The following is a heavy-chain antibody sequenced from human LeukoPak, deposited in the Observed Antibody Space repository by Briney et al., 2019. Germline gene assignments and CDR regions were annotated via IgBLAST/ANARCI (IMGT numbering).Heavy chain of an antibody. J-gene: IGHJ4*02. D-gene: IGHD5-24*01. Sequence: PSDPLSLICTVCDDYISSYYWIWLRQSPGKALEWIGYVFYTGSTNYNPSLKSRVTISIDTSKMQFSVGLSSVTAADTAVYYCARVANGGGYILDYWGQGSLVTV. CDR3: ARVANGGGYILDY. CDR1: DDYISSYY. V-gene: IGHV4-59*07. CDR2: VFYTGST.